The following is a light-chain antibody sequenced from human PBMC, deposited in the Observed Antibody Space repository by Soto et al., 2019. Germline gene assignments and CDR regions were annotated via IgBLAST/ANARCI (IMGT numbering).Light chain of an antibody. CDR3: QQYNYYPYT. CDR1: QSINSW. V-gene: IGKV1-5*01. J-gene: IGKJ2*01. Sequence: DIQMTQSPSTLSASVGDRVTITCRASQSINSWLAWYQQKPGKAPKLLIYDASSLESGVPSRVSGSGSGTEFTLTLSSLQPGDFATYYCQQYNYYPYTFGQGTKLEIK. CDR2: DAS.